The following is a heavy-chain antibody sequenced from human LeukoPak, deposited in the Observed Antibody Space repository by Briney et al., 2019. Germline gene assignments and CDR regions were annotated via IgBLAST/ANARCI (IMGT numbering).Heavy chain of an antibody. CDR3: ARHIGGGIEDMDV. Sequence: PSETLSLTCTVSGGSIGTYYWSWIRQSPGKGLEWIGYIYVTGTRYNPYLQSRVNISVDRSRNQFFLKMSSVTAADTAVYYCARHIGGGIEDMDVWGKGTKVIVSS. D-gene: IGHD3-16*02. V-gene: IGHV4-59*08. CDR2: IYVTGT. J-gene: IGHJ6*03. CDR1: GGSIGTYY.